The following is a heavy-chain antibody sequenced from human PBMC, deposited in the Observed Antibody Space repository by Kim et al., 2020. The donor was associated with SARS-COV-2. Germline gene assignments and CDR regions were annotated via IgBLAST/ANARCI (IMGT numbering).Heavy chain of an antibody. D-gene: IGHD6-6*01. V-gene: IGHV7-4-1*02. CDR3: ADSSSWGGLASYYALDV. Sequence: ASVKVSCKASGYTFTNYPINWVRQAPGQGLEWMGWINTNTGNPTYAQGFTGRFVFSLDTSVSTAYLQISSLKAEDTAVYYCADSSSWGGLASYYALDVWGQGTTVTVSS. CDR1: GYTFTNYP. J-gene: IGHJ6*02. CDR2: INTNTGNP.